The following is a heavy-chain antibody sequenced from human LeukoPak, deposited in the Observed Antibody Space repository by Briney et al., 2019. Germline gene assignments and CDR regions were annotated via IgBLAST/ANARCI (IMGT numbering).Heavy chain of an antibody. Sequence: PSETLSLTCTVSGGSISSSSYYWGWIRQPPGKGLEWIGSIYYSGSTYYNPSLKSRVTISVDTSKNQFSLKLSSVTAADTAVYYCARTTVTTLLDYWGQGTLVTVSS. CDR1: GGSISSSSYY. V-gene: IGHV4-39*07. J-gene: IGHJ4*02. CDR3: ARTTVTTLLDY. CDR2: IYYSGST. D-gene: IGHD4-17*01.